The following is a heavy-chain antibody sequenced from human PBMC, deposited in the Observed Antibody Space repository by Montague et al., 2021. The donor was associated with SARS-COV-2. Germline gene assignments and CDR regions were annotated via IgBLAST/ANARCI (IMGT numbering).Heavy chain of an antibody. J-gene: IGHJ3*01. D-gene: IGHD4-23*01. CDR1: SDSISSRSYC. CDR2: ICYGGST. V-gene: IGHV4-39*01. CDR3: ARRRDRSTVVSPAVFDL. Sequence: SETLSLTCSVSSDSISSRSYCWAWIRQSPGKGLEWIGNICYGGSTXYNPSLRSRVVMSAETSKSQFSPKLYSVTAADTSIYYCARRRDRSTVVSPAVFDLWGQGTMVIVSS.